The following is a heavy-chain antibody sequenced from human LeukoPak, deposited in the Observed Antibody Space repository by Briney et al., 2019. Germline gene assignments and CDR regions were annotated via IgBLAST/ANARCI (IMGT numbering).Heavy chain of an antibody. CDR1: GGSFSGYY. CDR2: INHSGST. J-gene: IGHJ4*02. Sequence: PSETLSLTCAVYGGSFSGYYWSWIRQPPGKGLEWIGEINHSGSTNYNPSLKSRVTISVDTSKNQFSLKLSSVTAADTAVYYCARPSRPLYYYGSGSYYPLPYFDYWGQGTLVTVSS. V-gene: IGHV4-34*01. CDR3: ARPSRPLYYYGSGSYYPLPYFDY. D-gene: IGHD3-10*01.